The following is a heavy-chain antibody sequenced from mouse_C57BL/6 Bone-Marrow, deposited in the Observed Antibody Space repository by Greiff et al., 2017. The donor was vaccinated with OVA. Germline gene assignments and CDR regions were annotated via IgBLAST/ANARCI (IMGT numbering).Heavy chain of an antibody. CDR1: GYTFTDYY. CDR3: ARTGGYYYGSLDY. J-gene: IGHJ2*01. D-gene: IGHD1-1*01. CDR2: INPNNGGT. Sequence: VQLQQSGPELVKPGASVKISCKASGYTFTDYYMNWVKQSHGKSLEWIGDINPNNGGTSYNQKFKGKATLTVDKSSSTAYMELRSLTSEDSAVYYCARTGGYYYGSLDYWGQGTTLTVS. V-gene: IGHV1-26*01.